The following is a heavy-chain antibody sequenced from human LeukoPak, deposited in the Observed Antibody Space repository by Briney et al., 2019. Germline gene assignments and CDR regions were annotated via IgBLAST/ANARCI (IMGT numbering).Heavy chain of an antibody. D-gene: IGHD2-15*01. CDR3: ARNTFCSSSSCQTALDY. V-gene: IGHV3-48*02. J-gene: IGHJ4*02. CDR2: ISSSSTTI. Sequence: GGSLRLSCAASGFTFSDYSMNWVRQAPGKGLEWVSYISSSSTTIFYADSVKGRFTISRDNAKNSLFLQMNGLRDEDTALYYCARNTFCSSSSCQTALDYWGQGTLVTVSS. CDR1: GFTFSDYS.